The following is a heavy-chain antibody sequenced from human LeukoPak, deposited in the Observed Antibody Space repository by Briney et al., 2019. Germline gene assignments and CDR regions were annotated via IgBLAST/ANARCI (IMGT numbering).Heavy chain of an antibody. CDR3: ATVAGYYYDSSGYFDY. CDR2: IYSGGST. J-gene: IGHJ4*02. D-gene: IGHD3-22*01. Sequence: PGGSLRLSCAASGFTVSSNYMSWVRQAPGKGLEWVSVIYSGGSTYYADSVKGRFTISRDNSKNTLYLQMNSLRAEDTAVYYCATVAGYYYDSSGYFDYWGQGTLVTVSS. V-gene: IGHV3-53*01. CDR1: GFTVSSNY.